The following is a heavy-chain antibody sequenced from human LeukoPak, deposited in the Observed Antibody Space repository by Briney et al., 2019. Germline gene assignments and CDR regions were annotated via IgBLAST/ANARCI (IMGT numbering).Heavy chain of an antibody. CDR1: GGTFSSYA. CDR3: ARAPYSEWLHTGAYYFDY. J-gene: IGHJ4*02. D-gene: IGHD5-12*01. Sequence: ASVKVSCKASGGTFSSYAISWVRQAPGQGLEWMGGIIPIFGTANYAQKFQGRVTITTDESTSTAYMELSSLRSEDTAVYYCARAPYSEWLHTGAYYFDYWGQGTLVTVSS. CDR2: IIPIFGTA. V-gene: IGHV1-69*05.